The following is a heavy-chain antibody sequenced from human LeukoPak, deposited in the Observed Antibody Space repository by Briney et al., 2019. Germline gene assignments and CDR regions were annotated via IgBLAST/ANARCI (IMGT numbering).Heavy chain of an antibody. CDR2: IYSGGST. CDR1: GFTVSSNY. D-gene: IGHD4-17*01. Sequence: GSLRLSCAASGFTVSSNYMSWVRQAPGKGLEWVSVIYSGGSTYYADSVKGRFTISRDNSKNTLYLQMNSLRAEDTAVYYCARKRYGDYVGYYYGMDVWGQGTTVTVSS. CDR3: ARKRYGDYVGYYYGMDV. J-gene: IGHJ6*02. V-gene: IGHV3-66*01.